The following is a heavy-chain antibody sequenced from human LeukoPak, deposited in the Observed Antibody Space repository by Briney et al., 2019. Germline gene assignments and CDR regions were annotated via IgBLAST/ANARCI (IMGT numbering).Heavy chain of an antibody. V-gene: IGHV4-59*12. CDR1: GESISGFY. J-gene: IGHJ5*02. Sequence: SETLSLTCTVSGESISGFYWTWIRQPPGKGLEWIAYIHDSGSTYNNPSLKTRLSISIDTSKNQFSLKLNSVTAADTAVYYCARVVAAAGNNWFDPWGQGTLVTVSS. D-gene: IGHD6-13*01. CDR2: IHDSGST. CDR3: ARVVAAAGNNWFDP.